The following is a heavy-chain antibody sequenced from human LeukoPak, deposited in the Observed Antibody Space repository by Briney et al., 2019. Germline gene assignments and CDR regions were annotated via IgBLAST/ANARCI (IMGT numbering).Heavy chain of an antibody. Sequence: SETLSLTCTVSGYSINNGYFWGWIRQPPGKGLEYIGTVFHSGDTYYNPSLKSRVTISLDTSTNEISLKLRSATAADTAAYYCVRGLRSGSNYFFYGMDVWGKGTTVTVSS. CDR2: VFHSGDT. V-gene: IGHV4-38-2*02. J-gene: IGHJ6*04. D-gene: IGHD3-10*01. CDR1: GYSINNGYF. CDR3: VRGLRSGSNYFFYGMDV.